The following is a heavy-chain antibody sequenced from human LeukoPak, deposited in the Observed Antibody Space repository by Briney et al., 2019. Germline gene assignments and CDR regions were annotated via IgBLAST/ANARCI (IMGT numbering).Heavy chain of an antibody. CDR1: GYTFTDYY. CDR2: VDPEDGET. D-gene: IGHD3-22*01. CDR3: ATGYYDSSGPFFDY. V-gene: IGHV1-69-2*01. Sequence: ASVKVSCKASGYTFTDYYIHWVQQAPGKGLEWMGRVDPEDGETIYAEKFQGRVTITADTSTDTTYMELSSLRSEDTAVYYCATGYYDSSGPFFDYWGQGTLVTVSS. J-gene: IGHJ4*02.